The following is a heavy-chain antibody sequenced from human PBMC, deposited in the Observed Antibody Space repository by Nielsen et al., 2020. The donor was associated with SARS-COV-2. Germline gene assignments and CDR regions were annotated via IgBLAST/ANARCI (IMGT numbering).Heavy chain of an antibody. V-gene: IGHV3-43*01. CDR3: ARDQPETGTARDY. J-gene: IGHJ4*02. CDR1: GFTFDDYT. D-gene: IGHD1-1*01. CDR2: ISWDGGST. Sequence: GESLKISCAASGFTFDDYTMHWVRQAPGKGLEWVSLISWDGGSTYYADSVKGRFTISRDNSKNSLYLQMNSLRAEDTALYHCARDQPETGTARDYWGQGTLVTVSS.